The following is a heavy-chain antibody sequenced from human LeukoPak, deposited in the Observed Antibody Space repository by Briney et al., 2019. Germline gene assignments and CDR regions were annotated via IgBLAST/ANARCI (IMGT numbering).Heavy chain of an antibody. D-gene: IGHD3-10*01. CDR2: IYSGGST. V-gene: IGHV3-66*01. J-gene: IGHJ4*02. CDR1: GFTVSSNY. CDR3: ARANVLLWFGEYPNFDY. Sequence: GGSLRLSCAASGFTVSSNYMSWVRQAPGKGLEWVSVIYSGGSTYYADSVKGRFTISRDNAKNSLYLQMNSLRAEDTAVYYCARANVLLWFGEYPNFDYWGQGTLVTVSS.